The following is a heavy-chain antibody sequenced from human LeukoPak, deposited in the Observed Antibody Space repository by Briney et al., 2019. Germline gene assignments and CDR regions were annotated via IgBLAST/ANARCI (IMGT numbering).Heavy chain of an antibody. CDR3: ARGWTWED. D-gene: IGHD1-26*01. CDR1: GFTFSSSA. V-gene: IGHV4-34*01. Sequence: GSLRLSCAASGFTFSSSAMSWVRQAPGKGLEWIGEINHSGSTNYNPSLKSRVTISVDTSKNQFSLKLSSVTAADTAVYYCARGWTWEDWGQGTLVTVSS. J-gene: IGHJ4*02. CDR2: INHSGST.